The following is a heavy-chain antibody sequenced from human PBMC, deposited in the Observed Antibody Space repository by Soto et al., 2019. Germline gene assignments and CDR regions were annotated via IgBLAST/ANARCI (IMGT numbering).Heavy chain of an antibody. Sequence: GGSLRLSCAASGFTFSSYAMSWVRQAPGKGLEWVSAISGSGGSTYYADSVKGRFTISRDNSKNTLYLQMNSLRAEDTAVYYCASLSPITIFGVVTMDVWGQGTTVTVSS. CDR1: GFTFSSYA. D-gene: IGHD3-3*01. CDR3: ASLSPITIFGVVTMDV. V-gene: IGHV3-23*01. J-gene: IGHJ6*02. CDR2: ISGSGGST.